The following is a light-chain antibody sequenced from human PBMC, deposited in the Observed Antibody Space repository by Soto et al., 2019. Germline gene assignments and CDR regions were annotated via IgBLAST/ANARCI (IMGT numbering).Light chain of an antibody. CDR3: SSYSSSSTFYV. Sequence: QSALTQPASVSGSPGQSITISCTGTSSDIGGFYYVSWYQHHPGKDPKLMIYQVSNRPSGVSNRFSGSKSGNTASLTISGLQAEDEAAYFCSSYSSSSTFYVFGAGTKVTVL. CDR2: QVS. V-gene: IGLV2-14*01. J-gene: IGLJ1*01. CDR1: SSDIGGFYY.